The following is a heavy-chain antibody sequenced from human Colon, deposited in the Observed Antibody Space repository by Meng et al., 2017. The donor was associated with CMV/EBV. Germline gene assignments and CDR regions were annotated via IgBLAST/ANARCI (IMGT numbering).Heavy chain of an antibody. CDR3: AKTWRYCSSTSCYRHQDWFDP. CDR1: GFTFSSYS. CDR2: ISSSSSYI. D-gene: IGHD2-2*02. Sequence: GESLKISCAASGFTFSSYSMNWVRQAPGKGLEWVSSISSSSSYIYYADSVKGRFTISRDNAKNSLYLQMNSLRAEDTAVYYCAKTWRYCSSTSCYRHQDWFDPWGQGTLVTVS. J-gene: IGHJ5*02. V-gene: IGHV3-21*01.